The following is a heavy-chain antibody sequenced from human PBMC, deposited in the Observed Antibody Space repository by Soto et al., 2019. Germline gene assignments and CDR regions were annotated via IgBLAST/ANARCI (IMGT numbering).Heavy chain of an antibody. CDR1: GYTFTSYG. CDR2: ISAYNGNT. J-gene: IGHJ5*02. D-gene: IGHD3-3*01. V-gene: IGHV1-18*04. Sequence: QVQLVQSGAEVKKPGASVKVSCKASGYTFTSYGISWVRQAPGQGLEWMGWISAYNGNTNYAQELQGRVTMTTDTSTSTAYMELRSLRSDDTAVYYCARRITIFGVVGWFDPWGQGTLVTVSS. CDR3: ARRITIFGVVGWFDP.